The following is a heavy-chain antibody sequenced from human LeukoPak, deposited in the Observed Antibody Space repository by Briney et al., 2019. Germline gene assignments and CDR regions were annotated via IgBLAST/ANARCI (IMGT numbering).Heavy chain of an antibody. J-gene: IGHJ6*03. V-gene: IGHV4-34*01. Sequence: PSETLSLTCAVYGGSFSGYYWSRIRQPPGKGLEWIWEINHSGSTNYNPSLKSRVTISGDTSKNQFSLKLSSVTAADTAVYFCARVGYSYVINDWSRTGLGAYPTKYYYHMDVWGKGTTVTVSS. CDR1: GGSFSGYY. D-gene: IGHD5-18*01. CDR2: INHSGST. CDR3: ARVGYSYVINDWSRTGLGAYPTKYYYHMDV.